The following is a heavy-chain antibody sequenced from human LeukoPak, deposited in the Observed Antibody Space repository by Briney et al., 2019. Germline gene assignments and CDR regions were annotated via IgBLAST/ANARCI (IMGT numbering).Heavy chain of an antibody. D-gene: IGHD4-23*01. CDR1: GYTFTSYD. Sequence: ASVKVSCKASGYTFTSYDINWVRQATGQGLEWMGWMNPNSGNTGYAQKFQGRVTMTRNTSISTAYVELSSLRSEDTAVYYCARESDYGGNSVYGYWGQGTLVTVSS. J-gene: IGHJ4*02. CDR3: ARESDYGGNSVYGY. V-gene: IGHV1-8*01. CDR2: MNPNSGNT.